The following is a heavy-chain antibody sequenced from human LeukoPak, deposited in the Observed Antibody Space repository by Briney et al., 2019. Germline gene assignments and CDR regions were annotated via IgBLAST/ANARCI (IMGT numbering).Heavy chain of an antibody. CDR2: GHHSESS. J-gene: IGHJ4*02. Sequence: SETLSLTCSVSGDSVTSTYWSWIRQPPGKGLEWIAYGHHSESSNYNPSFRSRVIIPVDTSKNQFSLKLSSVTAADTAVYYCARDKAAAVFDYWGQGTLVTVSS. CDR3: ARDKAAAVFDY. D-gene: IGHD6-13*01. CDR1: GDSVTSTY. V-gene: IGHV4-59*02.